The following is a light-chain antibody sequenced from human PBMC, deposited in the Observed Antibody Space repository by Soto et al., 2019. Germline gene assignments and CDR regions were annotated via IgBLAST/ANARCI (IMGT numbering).Light chain of an antibody. Sequence: DIQMTQSPSSLSASVGYRVTITCRASQSISSYLNWYQQKPGKAPKLLIYAASTLQSGVPSRFSGSGSGTDFTLTISSLQSEDFATYYCQQLNSYPITFGQGTRLEIK. CDR2: AAS. CDR1: QSISSY. V-gene: IGKV1-39*01. CDR3: QQLNSYPIT. J-gene: IGKJ5*01.